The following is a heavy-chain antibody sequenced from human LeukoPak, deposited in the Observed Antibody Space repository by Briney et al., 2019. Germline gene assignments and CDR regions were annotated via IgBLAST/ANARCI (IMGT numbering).Heavy chain of an antibody. D-gene: IGHD6-13*01. V-gene: IGHV4-59*01. CDR1: GGSISSYY. J-gene: IGHJ4*02. Sequence: PSETLSPTCTVSGGSISSYYWSWIRQPPGKGLEWIGYIYYSGSTNYNPSLKSRVTISVDTSKNQFSLKLSSVTAADTAVYYCASGPYSSPAPFDYWGQGTLVTVSS. CDR3: ASGPYSSPAPFDY. CDR2: IYYSGST.